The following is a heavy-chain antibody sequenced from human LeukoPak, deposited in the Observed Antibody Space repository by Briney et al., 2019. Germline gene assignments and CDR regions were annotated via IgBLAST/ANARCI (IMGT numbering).Heavy chain of an antibody. Sequence: GGSLRLSCAASAFTFSSYAMSWVRQAPGKGLEWVSAISGSGGSTYYADSVKGRFTISRDNSKNTLYLQMNSLRAEDTAVYYCAKDSGAYCGGDCYLDYWGQGTLVTVSS. J-gene: IGHJ4*02. D-gene: IGHD2-21*02. CDR2: ISGSGGST. V-gene: IGHV3-23*01. CDR3: AKDSGAYCGGDCYLDY. CDR1: AFTFSSYA.